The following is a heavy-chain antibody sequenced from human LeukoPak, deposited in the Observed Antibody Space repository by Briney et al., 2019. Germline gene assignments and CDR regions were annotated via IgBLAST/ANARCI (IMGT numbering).Heavy chain of an antibody. Sequence: GGSLRLSCAASGLTFSNYAMSWVRQAPGKGLEWVSGISDSGGSTYYADSVKGRFIISRDNSKNTLYLQMNSLRAEDTAVYYCAKSTTVTNPIDYWGQGTLVTVSS. CDR3: AKSTTVTNPIDY. J-gene: IGHJ4*02. CDR1: GLTFSNYA. V-gene: IGHV3-23*01. D-gene: IGHD4-17*01. CDR2: ISDSGGST.